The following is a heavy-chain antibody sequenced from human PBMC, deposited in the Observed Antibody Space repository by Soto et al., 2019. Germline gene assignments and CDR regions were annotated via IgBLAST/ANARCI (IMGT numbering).Heavy chain of an antibody. V-gene: IGHV3-21*01. CDR1: GFTFRSFT. CDR2: ISSNSAYI. D-gene: IGHD6-13*01. J-gene: IGHJ5*02. CDR3: TRDASRDSSARGWFDP. Sequence: GGSLRLSCAASGFTFRSFTMNWVRQAPGKGLERVSTISSNSAYIYYTDALRGRFTISRDNAKDSLHLQMNSLRAEDTAVYYCTRDASRDSSARGWFDPWGPGTLVTVSS.